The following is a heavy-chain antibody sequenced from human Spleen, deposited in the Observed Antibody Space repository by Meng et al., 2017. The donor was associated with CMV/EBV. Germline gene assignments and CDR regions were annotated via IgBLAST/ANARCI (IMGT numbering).Heavy chain of an antibody. CDR3: AKDLGNYYFDY. D-gene: IGHD4-23*01. CDR1: GFTFSSYA. CDR2: ISGSGGST. V-gene: IGHV3-23*01. Sequence: EVRRFAPGGGSLQPGGSLRPSCAGSGFTFSSYAMSWVRQAPGKGLEWVSAISGSGGSTYYADSVKGRFTISRDNSKNTLYLQMNSLRAEDTAVYYCAKDLGNYYFDYWGQGTLVTVSS. J-gene: IGHJ4*02.